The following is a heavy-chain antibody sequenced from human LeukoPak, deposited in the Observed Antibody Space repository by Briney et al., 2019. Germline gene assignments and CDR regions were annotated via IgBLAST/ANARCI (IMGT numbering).Heavy chain of an antibody. D-gene: IGHD1-26*01. CDR1: GDSVSSKSAA. V-gene: IGHV6-1*01. CDR3: ARRHHGTTGATNDY. J-gene: IGHJ4*02. Sequence: PSQTLSLTCVISGDSVSSKSAAWHWIRRSPSRGLEWLGRTYYRSKWFNDYAVSVKGRITINPDTSKNQFSLQLNSVSPEYTAVYYCARRHHGTTGATNDYWGQGTLVTVSS. CDR2: TYYRSKWFN.